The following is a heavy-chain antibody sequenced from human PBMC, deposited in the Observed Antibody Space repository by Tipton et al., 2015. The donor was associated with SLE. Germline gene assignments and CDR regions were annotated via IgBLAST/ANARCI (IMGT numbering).Heavy chain of an antibody. Sequence: TLSLTCTFSGDSFISSGFFWGWIRQAPGKELEWIGSISSGGSTSYNPSLNSRLTISLDTSKNQFSLRLTSVTAADTAVYYCARAKSWLPLDFWGLGTLVAVSS. V-gene: IGHV4-39*07. CDR2: ISSGGST. CDR3: ARAKSWLPLDF. J-gene: IGHJ4*02. D-gene: IGHD5-24*01. CDR1: GDSFISSGFF.